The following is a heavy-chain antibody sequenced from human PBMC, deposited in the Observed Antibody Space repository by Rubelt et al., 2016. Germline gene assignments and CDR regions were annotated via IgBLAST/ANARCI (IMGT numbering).Heavy chain of an antibody. CDR3: AKEIYSGYGPFDY. D-gene: IGHD5-12*01. V-gene: IGHV3-23*01. CDR2: ISTSGSTI. Sequence: MSWVRQVPGKGLEWVSWISTSGSTIFYADSVKGRFTISRDNSKNTLYLQMNSLRAEDTAVYYCAKEIYSGYGPFDYWGQGTLVTVSS. J-gene: IGHJ4*02.